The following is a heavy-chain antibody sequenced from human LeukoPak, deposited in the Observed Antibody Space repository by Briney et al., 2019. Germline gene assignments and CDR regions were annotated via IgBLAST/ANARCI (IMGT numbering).Heavy chain of an antibody. CDR1: GFTFSSYW. V-gene: IGHV3-74*01. CDR2: IKSDGSST. CDR3: ARRGAATSAFDI. J-gene: IGHJ3*02. D-gene: IGHD1-26*01. Sequence: GGSLRLSCAASGFTFSSYWMHWVRQAPGKGLVWVSRIKSDGSSTSYADSVKGRFTISRDNAKNTLYLQMNSLRAEDTAVYYCARRGAATSAFDIWGQGTMVTVSS.